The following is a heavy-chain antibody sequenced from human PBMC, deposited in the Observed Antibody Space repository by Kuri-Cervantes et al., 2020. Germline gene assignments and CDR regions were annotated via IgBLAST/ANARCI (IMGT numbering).Heavy chain of an antibody. Sequence: LSLTCAASGFTFSSYGMHWVRQAPGKGLEWVAVIWYDGSNKYYADSVKGRFTISRDNSKNTLYLQMNSLSAEDTTVYYCAKATGYYYDSSGPYLFDYWGQGTLVTVSS. D-gene: IGHD3-22*01. CDR2: IWYDGSNK. J-gene: IGHJ4*02. CDR1: GFTFSSYG. V-gene: IGHV3-33*06. CDR3: AKATGYYYDSSGPYLFDY.